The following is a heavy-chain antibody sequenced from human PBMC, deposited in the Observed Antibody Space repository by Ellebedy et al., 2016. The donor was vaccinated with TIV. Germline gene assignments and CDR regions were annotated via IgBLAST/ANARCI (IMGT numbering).Heavy chain of an antibody. V-gene: IGHV3-9*01. CDR3: AKDKGYPYYYYYMDV. CDR1: GFTFDDYA. J-gene: IGHJ6*03. CDR2: ISWNSGSI. D-gene: IGHD5-12*01. Sequence: GGSLRLXXAASGFTFDDYAMHWVRQAPGKGLEWVSGISWNSGSIGYADSVKGRFTISRDNAKNSLYLQMNSLRAEDTALYYCAKDKGYPYYYYYMDVWGKGTTVTVSS.